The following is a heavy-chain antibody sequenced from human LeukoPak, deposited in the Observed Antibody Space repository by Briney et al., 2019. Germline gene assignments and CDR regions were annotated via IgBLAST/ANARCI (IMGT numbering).Heavy chain of an antibody. CDR2: IKANSGGT. CDR3: ATSGYPYNAFDI. Sequence: ASVKVSCKASGYTFTGYYLHWVRQAPGQGLEWMGWIKANSGGTNYAERCQGRVTMTRDTSISTVYMDLSRLRSDDTAVYHCATSGYPYNAFDIWGQGTMVTVSS. V-gene: IGHV1-2*02. J-gene: IGHJ3*02. CDR1: GYTFTGYY. D-gene: IGHD3-22*01.